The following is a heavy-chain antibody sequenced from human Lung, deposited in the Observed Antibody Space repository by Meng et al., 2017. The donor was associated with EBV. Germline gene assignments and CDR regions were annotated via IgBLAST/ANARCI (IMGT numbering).Heavy chain of an antibody. V-gene: IGHV6-1*01. CDR1: GDSVSSSSAA. CDR2: TYYRSKWYN. CDR3: ARGATSVFDL. Sequence: QGQLQESGPGLVKPSKTLSLACVITGDSVSSSSAAWTWIRQSPSRGLEWLGRTYYRSKWYNDYAVFVKRRITINPDTSKNQFSLQLNSVTPEDTTVYYCARGATSVFDLWGRGTLVTVSS. J-gene: IGHJ2*01.